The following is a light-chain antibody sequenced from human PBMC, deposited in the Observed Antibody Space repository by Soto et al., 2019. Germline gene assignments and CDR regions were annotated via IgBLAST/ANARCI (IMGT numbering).Light chain of an antibody. V-gene: IGLV1-40*01. CDR1: SCNIGAGYD. CDR3: QSYDSSLSCV. J-gene: IGLJ2*01. Sequence: QSVLTQPPSVSGAPGQRVTISCTGSSCNIGAGYDVHWYQQLPGTAPKLLIYGNSNRPSGVPDRFSGSKSGTSASLAITGLQAEDEADYYCQSYDSSLSCVFGGGTKLTVL. CDR2: GNS.